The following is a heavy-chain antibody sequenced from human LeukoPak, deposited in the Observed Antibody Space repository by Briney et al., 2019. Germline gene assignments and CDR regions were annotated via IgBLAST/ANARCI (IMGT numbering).Heavy chain of an antibody. D-gene: IGHD1-14*01. Sequence: GGSLRLSCSASGFTFSSNWMTWVRQAPGKGLEWVSVIYSGGSTYYADSVKGRFTISRDNSKSTLYLQMNSLRAEDTAVYYCARVSPNTEYYYYYYMDVWGKGTTVTVSS. CDR1: GFTFSSNW. CDR3: ARVSPNTEYYYYYYMDV. J-gene: IGHJ6*03. V-gene: IGHV3-66*02. CDR2: IYSGGST.